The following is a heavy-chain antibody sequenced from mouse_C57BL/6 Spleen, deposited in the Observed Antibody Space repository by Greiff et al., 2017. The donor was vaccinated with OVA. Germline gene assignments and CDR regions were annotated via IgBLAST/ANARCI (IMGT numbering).Heavy chain of an antibody. Sequence: VQLQQSGPELVKPGASVKISCKASGYTFTDYYMNWVKQSHGKSLEWIGDINPNNGGTSYNQKFKGKATLTVDKSSSTAYMQLRSLTSEDSAVYYCARWLRLRAMDYWGQGTSVTVSS. J-gene: IGHJ4*01. D-gene: IGHD3-2*02. CDR3: ARWLRLRAMDY. CDR2: INPNNGGT. V-gene: IGHV1-26*01. CDR1: GYTFTDYY.